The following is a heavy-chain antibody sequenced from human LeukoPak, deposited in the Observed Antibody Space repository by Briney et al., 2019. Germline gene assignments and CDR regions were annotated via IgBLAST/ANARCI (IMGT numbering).Heavy chain of an antibody. D-gene: IGHD3-3*01. V-gene: IGHV4-4*07. J-gene: IGHJ4*02. CDR3: ARDNLLEWSFDY. Sequence: SETLSLTCTVSAGSITTYSWSWIRQPAGKGLEWIGRIFPGRSTNYNPSLKSRITMSVDTSKNQFSLKVRPVTAADTAVYYCARDNLLEWSFDYWGQGTLVTVSS. CDR2: IFPGRST. CDR1: AGSITTYS.